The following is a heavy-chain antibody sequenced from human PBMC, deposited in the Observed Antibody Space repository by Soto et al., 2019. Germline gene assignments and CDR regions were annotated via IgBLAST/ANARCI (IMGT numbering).Heavy chain of an antibody. CDR1: GFTFSSYS. V-gene: IGHV3-48*01. Sequence: HPGGSLRLSCAASGFTFSSYSMNWVRQAPGKGLEWVSYISSSSSTIYYADSVKGRFTISRDNAKNSLYLQMNSLRAEDTAVYYCARDRGYCSGGSCPPDVWGQGTTVTV. CDR2: ISSSSSTI. CDR3: ARDRGYCSGGSCPPDV. J-gene: IGHJ6*02. D-gene: IGHD2-15*01.